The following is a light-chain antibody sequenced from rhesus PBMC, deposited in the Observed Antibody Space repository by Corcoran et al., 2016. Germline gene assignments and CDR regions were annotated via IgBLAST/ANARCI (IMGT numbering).Light chain of an antibody. Sequence: DIQMTQSPSSLSASVGDRVTITCRASQGISTYLNWYQQKPGKAPKRLIYAASSLESGVPSRFSGSGSGTDFTLTICSLQPEDFATYYCLQYNSNPLTFGGGTKVEIK. J-gene: IGKJ4*01. CDR2: AAS. CDR3: LQYNSNPLT. V-gene: IGKV1-43*01. CDR1: QGISTY.